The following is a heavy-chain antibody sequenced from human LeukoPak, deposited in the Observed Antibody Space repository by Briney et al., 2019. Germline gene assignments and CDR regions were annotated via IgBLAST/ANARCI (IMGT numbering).Heavy chain of an antibody. CDR2: IHHSGST. J-gene: IGHJ4*02. CDR3: ARLGDSSAYYAFDY. V-gene: IGHV4-59*12. D-gene: IGHD3-22*01. Sequence: SETLSLTCSVSGDSTIGYYGTWIRQPPGKGLERIGYIHHSGSTNYNPSLKSRVTISLDKSKNQFSLKLSSVTAADTAVYYCARLGDSSAYYAFDYWGQGTLVTVSS. CDR1: GDSTIGYY.